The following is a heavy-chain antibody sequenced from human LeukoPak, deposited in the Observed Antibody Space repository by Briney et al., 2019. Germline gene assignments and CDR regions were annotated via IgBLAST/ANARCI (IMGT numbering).Heavy chain of an antibody. D-gene: IGHD3-22*01. CDR2: ISGSGGST. Sequence: GGSLRLSCAASGFTFSSYAMHWVRQAPGKGLEWVSAISGSGGSTYYADSVKGRFTISRDNSKNTLYLQMNSLRAEDTAVFYCAKDYYYDSSAFPDYWGQGTLVTVSS. V-gene: IGHV3-23*01. CDR1: GFTFSSYA. CDR3: AKDYYYDSSAFPDY. J-gene: IGHJ4*02.